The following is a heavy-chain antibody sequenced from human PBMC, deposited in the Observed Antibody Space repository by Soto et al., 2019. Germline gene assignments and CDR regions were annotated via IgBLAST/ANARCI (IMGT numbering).Heavy chain of an antibody. J-gene: IGHJ4*02. CDR2: IKSDGSGT. V-gene: IGHV3-74*01. D-gene: IGHD3-22*01. CDR3: ARGDGDYYDGNGYLGRH. CDR1: GIPFIDAW. Sequence: PGGSLRLSCVVSGIPFIDAWMNWVRQAPGKGLVWVARIKSDGSGTIYADSVKGRLTISRDNARNTLYLQMNSLRAEDTAVYFCARGDGDYYDGNGYLGRHWGQGTLVTVSS.